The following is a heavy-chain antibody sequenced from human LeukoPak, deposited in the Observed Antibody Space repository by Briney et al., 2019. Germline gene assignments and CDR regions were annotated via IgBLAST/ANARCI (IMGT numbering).Heavy chain of an antibody. V-gene: IGHV3-23*01. CDR3: AVFGVVIPDAFDI. CDR2: ISGSGGST. D-gene: IGHD3-3*01. Sequence: PGGSLRLSCAASGFTFSSYAMSWVRQAPGKGLEWVSAISGSGGSTYYADSVKGRFTISRDNSKNTLYLQMNSLRAEDTAVYYCAVFGVVIPDAFDIWGQGTMVTVSS. J-gene: IGHJ3*02. CDR1: GFTFSSYA.